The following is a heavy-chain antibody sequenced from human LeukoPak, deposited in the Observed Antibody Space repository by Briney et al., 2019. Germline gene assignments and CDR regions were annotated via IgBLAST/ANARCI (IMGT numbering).Heavy chain of an antibody. J-gene: IGHJ4*02. V-gene: IGHV1-69*05. CDR1: GGTFSSYA. Sequence: SVKVSCKASGGTFSSYAIRWVRQAPGQGLEWMGRIIPIFGTANYAQKFQGRVTITTDESTSTAYMELSSLRSEDTAVYYCAREQSMVRGVRYLDYWGQGTLVTVSS. CDR2: IIPIFGTA. D-gene: IGHD3-10*01. CDR3: AREQSMVRGVRYLDY.